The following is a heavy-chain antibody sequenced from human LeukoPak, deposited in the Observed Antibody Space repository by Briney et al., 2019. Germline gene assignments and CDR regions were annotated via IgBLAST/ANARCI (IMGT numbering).Heavy chain of an antibody. CDR2: INPNSGGT. J-gene: IGHJ4*02. D-gene: IGHD1-26*01. Sequence: ASVKVSCKATGYTFSGYYMHWVRQAPGQGLEWMGWINPNSGGTNYAQKFQGRVTMTRDTSISTAYMELSRLRSDDTAVYYCARVVGATLPFDYWGQGTLVTVSS. CDR1: GYTFSGYY. V-gene: IGHV1-2*02. CDR3: ARVVGATLPFDY.